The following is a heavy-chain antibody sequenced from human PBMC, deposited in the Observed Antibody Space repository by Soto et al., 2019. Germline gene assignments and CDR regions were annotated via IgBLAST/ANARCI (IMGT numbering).Heavy chain of an antibody. D-gene: IGHD6-13*01. CDR3: TNTDRSRSHWSPWFDS. CDR1: RFTCIGYG. J-gene: IGHJ5*01. CDR2: IRSTSNHSAT. Sequence: PEGSLRLPCAPSRFTCIGYGVYWVRQAPGNDLEWVGRIRSTSNHSATVYAPSVIGRFTISRDDSNNSAFLQMNSLETEDTAVYYCTNTDRSRSHWSPWFDSWGQGTLGTVSS. V-gene: IGHV3-73*01.